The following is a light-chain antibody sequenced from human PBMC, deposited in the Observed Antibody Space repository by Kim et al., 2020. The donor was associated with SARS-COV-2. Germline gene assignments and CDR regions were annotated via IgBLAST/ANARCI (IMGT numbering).Light chain of an antibody. CDR1: SKDVGGYNY. CDR2: EVT. J-gene: IGLJ3*02. Sequence: QSVTSSCTGTSKDVGGYNYVSWYQHHPGKAPKLIIYEVTERPSGVPDRFSGSKSGNTASLTVSGLQSEDEADYYCSSYAGPNRLGVFGGGTQLTVL. V-gene: IGLV2-8*01. CDR3: SSYAGPNRLGV.